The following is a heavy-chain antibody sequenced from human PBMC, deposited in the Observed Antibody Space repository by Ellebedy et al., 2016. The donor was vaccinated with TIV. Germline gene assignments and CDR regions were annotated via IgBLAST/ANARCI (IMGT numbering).Heavy chain of an antibody. D-gene: IGHD3-10*01. V-gene: IGHV3-48*01. J-gene: IGHJ4*02. Sequence: GESLKISCAASGFTFSKTWMSWVRQAPGKGLEWVSYISSGSSTIKYADSVKGRFTISRDNAKNSLYLQMNSLRAEDTAVYYCARVQLVWFESDCWGQGTLVTVSS. CDR2: ISSGSSTI. CDR3: ARVQLVWFESDC. CDR1: GFTFSKTW.